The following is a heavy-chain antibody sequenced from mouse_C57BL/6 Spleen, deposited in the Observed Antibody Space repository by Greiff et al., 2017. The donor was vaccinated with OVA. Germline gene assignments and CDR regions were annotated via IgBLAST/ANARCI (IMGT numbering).Heavy chain of an antibody. V-gene: IGHV1-58*01. Sequence: EVQLVESGAELVRPGSSVKMSCKTSGYTFTSYGINWVKQRPGQGLEWIGYIYIGNGYPEYNEKFKGKATLTSDTSSSTAYMQLSSLTSEDSAIYFCARRDYGSSYVFDYWGQGTTLTVSS. J-gene: IGHJ2*01. D-gene: IGHD1-1*01. CDR2: IYIGNGYP. CDR3: ARRDYGSSYVFDY. CDR1: GYTFTSYG.